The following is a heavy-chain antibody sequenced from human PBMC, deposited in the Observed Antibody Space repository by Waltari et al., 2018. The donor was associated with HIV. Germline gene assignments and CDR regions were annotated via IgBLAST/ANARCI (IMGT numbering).Heavy chain of an antibody. CDR2: IIPILCTA. J-gene: IGHJ3*02. Sequence: QVQLVQSGAEVKKPGSSVKVSCKASGGTFSSYAISWVRQAPGQGLEWVGAIIPILCTANNAKKVQGRVTITADESTSTAYMELSSLRSEDTAVYYCARDRIGDRVAFDIWGQGTMVTVSS. D-gene: IGHD3-10*01. V-gene: IGHV1-69*12. CDR1: GGTFSSYA. CDR3: ARDRIGDRVAFDI.